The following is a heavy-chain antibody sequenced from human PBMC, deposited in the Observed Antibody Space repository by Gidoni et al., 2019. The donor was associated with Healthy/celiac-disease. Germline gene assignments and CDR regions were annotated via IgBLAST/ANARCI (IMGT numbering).Heavy chain of an antibody. CDR1: GFTFTSSA. Sequence: QMQLVQSGPEVKKPGTSVKVSCKASGFTFTSSAVQWGRQTRGQRPEWIGWIFVGSGNNNYEQKFQERVTITRDMSTSTSYMELSSLRSEDTAVYYCAAFRAAARTGWFDPWGQGTLVTVSS. V-gene: IGHV1-58*01. CDR2: IFVGSGNN. CDR3: AAFRAAARTGWFDP. D-gene: IGHD6-13*01. J-gene: IGHJ5*02.